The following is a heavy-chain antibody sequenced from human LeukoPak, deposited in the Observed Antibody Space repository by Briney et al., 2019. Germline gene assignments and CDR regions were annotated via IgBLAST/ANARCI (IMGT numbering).Heavy chain of an antibody. CDR1: GYTFTSYF. CDR3: ARIPYYDFWSGKGGYYFDY. Sequence: ASVKVSCKASGYTFTSYFISWVRQAPGQGLEWMGWISAYNGNTNYAQKLQGRVTMTTDTSTSTAYMELRSLRSDDTAVYYCARIPYYDFWSGKGGYYFDYWGQGTLVTVSS. D-gene: IGHD3-3*01. V-gene: IGHV1-18*01. J-gene: IGHJ4*02. CDR2: ISAYNGNT.